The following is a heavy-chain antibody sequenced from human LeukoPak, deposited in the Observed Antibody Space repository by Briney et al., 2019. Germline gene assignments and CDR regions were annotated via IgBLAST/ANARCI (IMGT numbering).Heavy chain of an antibody. D-gene: IGHD3-3*01. CDR1: GFTVSSNY. CDR2: IYSGGRT. V-gene: IGHV3-53*01. Sequence: GGSLRLSCAASGFTVSSNYMIWVRQAPGKGLEWVSVIYSGGRTYYVDSVKGRFTISRDISKNTLYLQMNSLRAEDTAVYYCVPRKEWSCYMDVWGKGTTVTVSS. CDR3: VPRKEWSCYMDV. J-gene: IGHJ6*03.